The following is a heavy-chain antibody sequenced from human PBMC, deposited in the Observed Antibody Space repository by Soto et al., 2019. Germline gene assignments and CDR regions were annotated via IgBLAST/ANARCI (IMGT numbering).Heavy chain of an antibody. CDR3: ASRDPGTSVDY. J-gene: IGHJ4*02. CDR2: IYRTGST. V-gene: IGHV4-4*02. Sequence: QVQLQESGPGLVKPSGTLSLTCAVSGGSFTSNNWWTWVRQPPGQGLEWIGEIYRTGSTNYNPSLKSRVTTSRDKAENQFPLKVTSLTAADTAVYYCASRDPGTSVDYWGQGTLVTVSA. D-gene: IGHD1-7*01. CDR1: GGSFTSNNW.